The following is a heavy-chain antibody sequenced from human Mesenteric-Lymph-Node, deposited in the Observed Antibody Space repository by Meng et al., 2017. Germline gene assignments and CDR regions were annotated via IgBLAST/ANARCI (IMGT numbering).Heavy chain of an antibody. CDR2: ISEDGSEK. J-gene: IGHJ4*02. Sequence: GESLKISCKTSGFSFSDYAMHWVRQAPGKGLEWATVISEDGSEKFYADSVRGRFTISRDNSKNTVYLELNSLRDEEAAVYYCARGVSRRSWGLDYWGQGTLVTVSS. CDR3: ARGVSRRSWGLDY. CDR1: GFSFSDYA. V-gene: IGHV3-30*03. D-gene: IGHD6-13*01.